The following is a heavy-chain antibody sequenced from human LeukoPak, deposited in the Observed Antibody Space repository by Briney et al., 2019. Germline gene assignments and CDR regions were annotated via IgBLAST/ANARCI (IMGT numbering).Heavy chain of an antibody. D-gene: IGHD6-13*01. CDR2: INHSGST. CDR3: ARSWYSAFDI. J-gene: IGHJ3*02. V-gene: IGHV4-34*01. CDR1: GGSFSGYY. Sequence: SETLSLTCAVYGGSFSGYYWSWIHQPPGKGLEWIGEINHSGSTNYNPSLKSRVTISVDTSKNQFSLKLSSVTAADTAVYYCARSWYSAFDIWGQGTMVTVSS.